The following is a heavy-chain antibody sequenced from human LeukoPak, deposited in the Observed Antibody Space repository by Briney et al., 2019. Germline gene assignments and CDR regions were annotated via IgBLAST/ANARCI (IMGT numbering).Heavy chain of an antibody. D-gene: IGHD2-15*01. CDR2: ISWNSGSI. CDR3: ARYPDCSGGSCLGFDY. Sequence: GGSLRLSCAASGFTFDDYAVHWVRQAPGKGLEWVSGISWNSGSIGYADSVKGRFTISRDNAKNSLYLQMNSLRAEDTALYYCARYPDCSGGSCLGFDYWGQGTLVTVSS. J-gene: IGHJ4*02. CDR1: GFTFDDYA. V-gene: IGHV3-9*01.